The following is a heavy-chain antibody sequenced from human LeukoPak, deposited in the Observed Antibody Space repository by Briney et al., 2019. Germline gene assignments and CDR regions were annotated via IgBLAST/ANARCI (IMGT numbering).Heavy chain of an antibody. Sequence: SQTLSLTCAISGDSVSSNSGAWNWIRQSPSRGLEWLGRIYYRSKWKKDYAVSVGSRITINPDTSKNQFSLQLSSVAPEDTAVYYCARDWSGNVAIDYWGQGTLVTVSS. CDR1: GDSVSSNSGA. V-gene: IGHV6-1*01. CDR2: IYYRSKWKK. J-gene: IGHJ4*02. CDR3: ARDWSGNVAIDY. D-gene: IGHD3-10*01.